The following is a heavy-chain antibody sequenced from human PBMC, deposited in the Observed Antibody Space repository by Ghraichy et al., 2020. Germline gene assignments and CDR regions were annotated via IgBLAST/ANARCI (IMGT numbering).Heavy chain of an antibody. CDR2: ISSSSSYI. CDR1: GFTFSSYS. CDR3: AREGATDYYMDV. J-gene: IGHJ6*03. D-gene: IGHD5-24*01. V-gene: IGHV3-21*01. Sequence: GGSLRLSCAASGFTFSSYSMNWVRQAPGKGLEWVSSISSSSSYIYYADSVKGRFTISRDNAKNSLYLQMNSLRAEDTAVYYCAREGATDYYMDVWGKGTTVTVSS.